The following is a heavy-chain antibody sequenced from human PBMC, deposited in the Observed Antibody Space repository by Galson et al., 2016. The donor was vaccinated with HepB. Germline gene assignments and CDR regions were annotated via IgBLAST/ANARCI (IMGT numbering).Heavy chain of an antibody. J-gene: IGHJ6*02. CDR3: ARANNYYYGMDV. Sequence: SLRHSCAASGFTVSSNYMTWVRQAPGKGLEWVSVIYSGGSTYYADSVKGRFIISRDNSKNTLYLQMNSLRADDTAVYYGARANNYYYGMDVWGQGTTVTVSS. CDR1: GFTVSSNY. D-gene: IGHD2-8*01. V-gene: IGHV3-53*01. CDR2: IYSGGST.